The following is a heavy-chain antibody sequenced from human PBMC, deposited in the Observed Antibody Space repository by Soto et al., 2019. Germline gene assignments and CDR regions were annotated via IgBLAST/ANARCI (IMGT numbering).Heavy chain of an antibody. CDR2: FYSGDSDT. V-gene: IGHV5-51*01. CDR3: ARGSSGFYDY. D-gene: IGHD6-19*01. J-gene: IGHJ4*02. CDR1: GYSFANYC. Sequence: PGESLKISCKGSGYSFANYCIAWVRQMPGKGLEWMGIFYSGDSDTRYSPSFQGQVVISGDKSINTAYLQWPSLKASDTAMYYCARGSSGFYDYWGQGTLVTVSS.